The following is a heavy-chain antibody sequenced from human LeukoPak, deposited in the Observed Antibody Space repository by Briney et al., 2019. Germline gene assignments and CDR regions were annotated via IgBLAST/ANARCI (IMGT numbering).Heavy chain of an antibody. CDR1: GFTFSSYS. CDR3: ARDWGYVLDY. CDR2: NSISGDTT. V-gene: IGHV3-48*01. Sequence: GGSLRLSCAASGFTFSSYSMNWVRQAPGKGLEWISYNSISGDTTRYADSVKGRFTISRDNAKNSLYLQMNSLRAEDTAVYYCARDWGYVLDYWGQGTLVTVSS. J-gene: IGHJ4*02. D-gene: IGHD5-12*01.